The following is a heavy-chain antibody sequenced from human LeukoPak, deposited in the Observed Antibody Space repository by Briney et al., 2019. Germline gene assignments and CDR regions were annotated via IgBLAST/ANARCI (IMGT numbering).Heavy chain of an antibody. Sequence: GGSLRLSCAASGFTFSSYGMHWVRQAPGKGLEWVAVISYDGSNKYYADSVKGRFTISRDNPKNTLYLQMNSLRAEDTAVYYCAQGGSEIYYFYHGMDVWGRGTTVTVSS. CDR2: ISYDGSNK. J-gene: IGHJ6*02. D-gene: IGHD3-10*01. CDR3: AQGGSEIYYFYHGMDV. CDR1: GFTFSSYG. V-gene: IGHV3-30*03.